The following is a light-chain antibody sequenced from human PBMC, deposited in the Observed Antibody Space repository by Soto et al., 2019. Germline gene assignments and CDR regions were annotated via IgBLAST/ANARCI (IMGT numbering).Light chain of an antibody. CDR1: SSNIGSDF. V-gene: IGLV1-51*02. CDR2: ENN. J-gene: IGLJ3*02. CDR3: AAWDTSLSGGV. Sequence: QSVLTQPPSVSAAPGQKVTISCSGSSSNIGSDFVSWYQQLPGTAPQLLIYENNKRPSGIPDRFSGSKSATSATLGITGLQTGDEADYYCAAWDTSLSGGVFGGGTKATVL.